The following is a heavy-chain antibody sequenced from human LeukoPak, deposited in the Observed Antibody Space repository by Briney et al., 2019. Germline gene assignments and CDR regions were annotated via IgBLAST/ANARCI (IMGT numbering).Heavy chain of an antibody. CDR1: GYSFTSYW. D-gene: IGHD4-17*01. CDR3: ATVTTIYYYYGMDV. V-gene: IGHV5-10-1*01. CDR2: IDPSDSYT. Sequence: GESLRISCKCSGYSFTSYWITWVRQMPGKGLEWMGRIDPSDSYTNYSPSFQGHVTISADKSISTAYLQWSSLKASDTAMYYCATVTTIYYYYGMDVWGQGTTVTVSS. J-gene: IGHJ6*02.